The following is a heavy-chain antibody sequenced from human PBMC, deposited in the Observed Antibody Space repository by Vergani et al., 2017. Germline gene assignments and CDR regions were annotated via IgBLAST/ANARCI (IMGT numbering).Heavy chain of an antibody. D-gene: IGHD3-10*01. Sequence: QVQLVESGGGVVQPGRSLRLSCAASGFTFNQYGMHWVRQAPGKGLEWVAVTWYDGNNKQYADSVKGRFTISRDNSKSTMYLQMNSLRAEDTAVYYCAREAYGSGLDYWGQGTLVTVSS. CDR2: TWYDGNNK. V-gene: IGHV3-33*01. CDR3: AREAYGSGLDY. CDR1: GFTFNQYG. J-gene: IGHJ4*02.